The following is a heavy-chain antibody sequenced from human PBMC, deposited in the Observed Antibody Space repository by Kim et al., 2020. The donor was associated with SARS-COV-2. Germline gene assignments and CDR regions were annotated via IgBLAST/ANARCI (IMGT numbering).Heavy chain of an antibody. Sequence: SETLSLTCTVSGGSISSYYWSWIRQPPGKGLEWIGYIYYSGSTNYNPSLKSRVTISVDTSKNQFSLKLSSVTAADTAVYYCARDPLGGGMEVWGQGTTVTVSS. V-gene: IGHV4-59*13. CDR2: IYYSGST. J-gene: IGHJ6*02. CDR1: GGSISSYY. CDR3: ARDPLGGGMEV. D-gene: IGHD2-15*01.